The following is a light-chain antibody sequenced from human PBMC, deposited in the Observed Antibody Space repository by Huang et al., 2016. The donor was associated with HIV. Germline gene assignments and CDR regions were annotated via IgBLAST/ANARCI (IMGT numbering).Light chain of an antibody. Sequence: EIVLTQSPGTLSLSPGERATLSCRASQSISSSSLAWYLQKPGQAPTLLIHGASTRATDIPDRFSGSGSGTDFTLTISRLEPEDFAVYYCHQYGSPPFTIGPGTKVDIK. J-gene: IGKJ3*01. CDR2: GAS. CDR1: QSISSSS. V-gene: IGKV3-20*01. CDR3: HQYGSPPFT.